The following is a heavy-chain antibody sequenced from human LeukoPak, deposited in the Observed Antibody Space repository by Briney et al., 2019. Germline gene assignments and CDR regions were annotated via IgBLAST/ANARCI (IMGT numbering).Heavy chain of an antibody. CDR1: GYTFTGYY. CDR3: ARVESSNWDTKYYFDY. J-gene: IGHJ4*02. V-gene: IGHV1-2*06. CDR2: INPNSGGT. D-gene: IGHD4-11*01. Sequence: ASVKVSCKASGYTFTGYYMHWVRQAPGQGLEWMGRINPNSGGTNYAQKFQGRVTMTRDTSISTAYMELSRLRSDDTAVYYCARVESSNWDTKYYFDYWGQGTLVTVSS.